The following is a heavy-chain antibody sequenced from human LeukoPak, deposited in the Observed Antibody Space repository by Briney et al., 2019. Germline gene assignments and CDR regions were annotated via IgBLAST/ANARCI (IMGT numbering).Heavy chain of an antibody. CDR2: IHYYGIT. Sequence: SETLSLTCTVSGGSISTYYWTWIRQTPGKGLEWIGHIHYYGITNYNPSLKSRLTISVDTSKNQFSLKLSSVTAADTAVYYCAGAKIITMVRGVIGYWGQGTLVTVSS. CDR3: AGAKIITMVRGVIGY. V-gene: IGHV4-59*12. CDR1: GGSISTYY. J-gene: IGHJ4*02. D-gene: IGHD3-10*01.